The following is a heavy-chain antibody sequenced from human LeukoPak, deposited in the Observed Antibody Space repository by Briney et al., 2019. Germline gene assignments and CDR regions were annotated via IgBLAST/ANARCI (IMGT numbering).Heavy chain of an antibody. CDR2: ISGSGGST. V-gene: IGHV3-23*01. D-gene: IGHD3-22*01. Sequence: GGSLRLSCAASGFTFSSYAMSWVRQAPGKGLEWVSGISGSGGSTYYADSVKGRFTISRDNSKNTLYLQMNSLRAEDTAVYYCAKYDSSGYYFDYWGQGTLVTVSS. CDR3: AKYDSSGYYFDY. CDR1: GFTFSSYA. J-gene: IGHJ4*02.